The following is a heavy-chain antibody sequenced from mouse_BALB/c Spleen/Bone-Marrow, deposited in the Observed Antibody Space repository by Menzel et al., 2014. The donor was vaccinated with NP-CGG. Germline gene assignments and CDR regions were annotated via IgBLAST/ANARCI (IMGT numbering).Heavy chain of an antibody. V-gene: IGHV5-12-2*01. J-gene: IGHJ3*01. CDR1: GFTFSSYT. CDR3: ARGNGFAY. CDR2: ISNGGGST. Sequence: EVKLVESGGGLVQPGGSLKLSCAASGFTFSSYTMSWVRQTPERRLDWVAYISNGGGSTYYPDTVKGRFTISGDNAKNTLYLQMSSLKSEGSAMYYCARGNGFAYWGQGTLVTVSA.